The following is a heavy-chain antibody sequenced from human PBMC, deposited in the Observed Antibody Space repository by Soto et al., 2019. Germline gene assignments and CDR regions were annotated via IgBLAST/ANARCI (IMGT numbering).Heavy chain of an antibody. Sequence: SRTLSLTCAITGDSVSSNSAGSSWARQSPSRGLEWLGRTYYRSKWYYEYAVSVRGRITINPDTSKNQYSLQLNSVTPEDTAVYFCARGEQYSGTIFDYWGQGTLVTVSS. D-gene: IGHD1-26*01. J-gene: IGHJ4*01. CDR2: TYYRSKWYY. CDR1: GDSVSSNSAG. V-gene: IGHV6-1*01. CDR3: ARGEQYSGTIFDY.